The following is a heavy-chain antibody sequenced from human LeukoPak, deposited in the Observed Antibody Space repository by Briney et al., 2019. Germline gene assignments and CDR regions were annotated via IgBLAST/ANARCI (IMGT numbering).Heavy chain of an antibody. D-gene: IGHD3-22*01. CDR3: TSPRYLTSGYYPFDY. J-gene: IGHJ4*02. CDR1: GFTFSGSA. CDR2: IRSKANSYAT. V-gene: IGHV3-73*01. Sequence: PGGSLKLSCAASGFTFSGSAMHWVRQASGKGLEWVGRIRSKANSYATAYAASVKGRFTISRDDSKNTAYLQMNSLETEDTAVYYCTSPRYLTSGYYPFDYWGQGTLVTVSS.